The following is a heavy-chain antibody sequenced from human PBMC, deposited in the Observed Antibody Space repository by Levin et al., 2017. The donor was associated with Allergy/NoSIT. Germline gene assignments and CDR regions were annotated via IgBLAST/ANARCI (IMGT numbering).Heavy chain of an antibody. CDR2: ISYDGSNK. J-gene: IGHJ4*02. CDR3: AKVPDVGGYFDY. V-gene: IGHV3-30*18. D-gene: IGHD3-16*01. CDR1: GFTFSSYG. Sequence: GESLKISCAASGFTFSSYGMHWVRQAPGKGLEWVAVISYDGSNKYYADSVKGRFTISRDNSKNTLYLQMNSLRAEDTAVYYCAKVPDVGGYFDYWGQGTLVTVSS.